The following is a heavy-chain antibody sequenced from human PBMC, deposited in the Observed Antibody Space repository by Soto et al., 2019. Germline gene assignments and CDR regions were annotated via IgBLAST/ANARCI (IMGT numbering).Heavy chain of an antibody. CDR2: ISGSGGST. CDR1: GFTFSSYA. D-gene: IGHD2-15*01. CDR3: ARGAYIVVVVDATRFLNCFDP. V-gene: IGHV3-23*01. J-gene: IGHJ5*02. Sequence: EVQLLESGGGLVQPGGSLRLSCAASGFTFSSYAMSWVRQAPGKGLEWFSAISGSGGSTYYADSVKGRFTISRDNSKNTLHLQMNSLRAEDTVVYYCARGAYIVVVVDATRFLNCFDPWGQGTLVIVSS.